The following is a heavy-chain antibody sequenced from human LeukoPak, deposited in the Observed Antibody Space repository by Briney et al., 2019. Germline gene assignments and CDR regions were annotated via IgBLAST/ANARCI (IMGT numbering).Heavy chain of an antibody. J-gene: IGHJ4*02. Sequence: GESLKISCKGSGYRFTNYWIGWVRQTPGKGLEWMGIIYPGDSDTRYSPSFQGQVTILVDKSINTAYLQWSSLMATDTAMYYCATLHYYYDSHGPFDYWGQGTLVTVSS. CDR1: GYRFTNYW. CDR3: ATLHYYYDSHGPFDY. V-gene: IGHV5-51*01. CDR2: IYPGDSDT. D-gene: IGHD3-22*01.